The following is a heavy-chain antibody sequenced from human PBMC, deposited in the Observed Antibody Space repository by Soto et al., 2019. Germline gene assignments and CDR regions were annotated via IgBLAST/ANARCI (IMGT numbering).Heavy chain of an antibody. D-gene: IGHD2-15*01. CDR1: GYAFTSFG. V-gene: IGHV1-18*01. J-gene: IGHJ3*02. Sequence: QVPLVQSGIEVKNPGASVKVSCKASGYAFTSFGISWVRQAPGQGLEWMGWTVANNGYTKYAQNLQGRDTLITDTSTSTAYMELRSLMYDDTAVYYCARCSGGTCYASYAFDIWGQGTMVTVSS. CDR3: ARCSGGTCYASYAFDI. CDR2: TVANNGYT.